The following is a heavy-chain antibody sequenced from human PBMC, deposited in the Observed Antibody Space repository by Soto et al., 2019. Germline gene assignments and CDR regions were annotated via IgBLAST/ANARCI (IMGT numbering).Heavy chain of an antibody. J-gene: IGHJ3*02. V-gene: IGHV3-13*01. Sequence: EVQLVEAGGGLVQPGGSLRLSCAASGFTFRVYDMLWVRQAAGTGLEWVSTIGTAGDTYYAGSVKGRFTISRENAKNSMYLQMNNLGAWDTAVYFCARACMHNWNLLRAFDILGHGTMVTVS. D-gene: IGHD1-7*01. CDR3: ARACMHNWNLLRAFDI. CDR2: IGTAGDT. CDR1: GFTFRVYD.